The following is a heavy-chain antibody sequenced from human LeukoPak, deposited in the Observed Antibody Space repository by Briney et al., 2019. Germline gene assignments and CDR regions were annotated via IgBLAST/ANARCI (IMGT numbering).Heavy chain of an antibody. CDR1: GFTFSSYA. Sequence: GRSLRLSCAASGFTFSSYAMHWVRQAPGKGLEWVAVISYDGSNKYYADSVKGRFTIPRDNSKNTLYLQMNSLRAEDTAVYYCARIPITMIVVADDYWGQGTLVTVSS. J-gene: IGHJ4*02. V-gene: IGHV3-30-3*01. CDR2: ISYDGSNK. D-gene: IGHD3-22*01. CDR3: ARIPITMIVVADDY.